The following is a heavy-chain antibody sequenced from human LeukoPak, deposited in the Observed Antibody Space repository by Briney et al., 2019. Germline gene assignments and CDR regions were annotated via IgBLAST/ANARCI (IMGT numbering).Heavy chain of an antibody. V-gene: IGHV4-61*02. CDR1: GGSIRSGSYY. Sequence: PSQTLSLSCTVSGGSIRSGSYYWSWIRQAAGKGLELIGRIYTSGSTNYNPSLQTRVTISLDTSKNQFSLKLRSMTAADTAVYYCARELGFDWAFHYWGQGTLVTVSS. CDR3: ARELGFDWAFHY. CDR2: IYTSGST. J-gene: IGHJ4*02. D-gene: IGHD3-9*01.